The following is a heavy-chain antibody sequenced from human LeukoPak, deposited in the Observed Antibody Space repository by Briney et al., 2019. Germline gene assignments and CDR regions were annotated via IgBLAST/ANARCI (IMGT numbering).Heavy chain of an antibody. V-gene: IGHV3-23*01. D-gene: IGHD3-22*01. CDR3: AKVFPYYDSSGRYFDY. Sequence: PGGSLRPSCAASGFTFSSYGMSWVRQAPGKGLEWVSAISGSGGSTYYADSVKGRFTISRDNSKNTLYLQMNSLRAEDTAVYYCAKVFPYYDSSGRYFDYWGQGTLVTVSS. CDR1: GFTFSSYG. CDR2: ISGSGGST. J-gene: IGHJ4*02.